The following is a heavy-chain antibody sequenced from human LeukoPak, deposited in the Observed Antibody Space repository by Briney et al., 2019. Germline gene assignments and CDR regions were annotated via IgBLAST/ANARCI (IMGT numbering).Heavy chain of an antibody. CDR1: GYSFTSYW. D-gene: IGHD3-22*01. J-gene: IGHJ6*02. CDR2: IYPGDSDT. V-gene: IGHV5-51*01. CDR3: ARQRGYYDSTSGMDV. Sequence: PGESLQISCKGSGYSFTSYWIGWVRQMPGKGLEWMGIIYPGDSDTRYSPSFQGQVTISVDKSISTAYLQWSSLKASDTAMYYCARQRGYYDSTSGMDVWGQGTTVTVSS.